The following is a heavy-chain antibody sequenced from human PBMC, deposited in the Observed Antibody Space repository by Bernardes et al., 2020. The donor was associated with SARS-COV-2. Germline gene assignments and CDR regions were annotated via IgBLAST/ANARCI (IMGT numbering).Heavy chain of an antibody. D-gene: IGHD4-4*01. CDR2: ISTSSSYI. Sequence: GGSLRLSGAASGFTFSSYTMNWVRQAPGKGLEWISSISTSSSYISYSDSVRGRFTISRDNAKNSVSLQMNSLRAEDTAVYYCARVDFSNLYYFDYWGQGTPVTVSS. V-gene: IGHV3-21*06. J-gene: IGHJ4*02. CDR3: ARVDFSNLYYFDY. CDR1: GFTFSSYT.